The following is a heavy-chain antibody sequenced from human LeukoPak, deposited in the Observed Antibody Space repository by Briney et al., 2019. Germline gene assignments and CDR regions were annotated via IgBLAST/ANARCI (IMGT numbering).Heavy chain of an antibody. CDR3: ARDTYEPGLIDF. Sequence: GGSLRLSCAASGFTFSLYAMNWVRQAPGKGLEWVSYINSGSSDKHYTESVRGRFTISRDNAKKTPYLQMNSLRAEDTAVYFCARDTYEPGLIDFWGQGTLVSVSS. CDR2: INSGSSDK. D-gene: IGHD3-3*01. CDR1: GFTFSLYA. J-gene: IGHJ4*02. V-gene: IGHV3-21*05.